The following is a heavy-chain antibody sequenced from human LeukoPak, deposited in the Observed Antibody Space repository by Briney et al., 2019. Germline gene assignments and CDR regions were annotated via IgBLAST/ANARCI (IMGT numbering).Heavy chain of an antibody. Sequence: SETLSLTCAVYGGSFSGYYWSWIRQPPGKGLEWIGEINHSGSTNYNPSLKSRVTISVDTSKNQFSLKLSSVTAADTAVYYCARLGYVSWFDPWGQGTLVTVSS. CDR2: INHSGST. J-gene: IGHJ5*02. CDR1: GGSFSGYY. CDR3: ARLGYVSWFDP. D-gene: IGHD3-16*01. V-gene: IGHV4-34*01.